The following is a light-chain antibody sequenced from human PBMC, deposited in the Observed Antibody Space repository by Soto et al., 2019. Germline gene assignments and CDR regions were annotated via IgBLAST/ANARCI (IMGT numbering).Light chain of an antibody. Sequence: QSALTQPASVSGSPGQSIAISCTGSSSDVGFYNYVSWYQQRPGEVPKLIIFEVSNRPSGVSNRFSGSKSGNTASLTISGLQAEDEAAYYCSSYTTSSTRVFGTGTKVTVL. CDR3: SSYTTSSTRV. V-gene: IGLV2-14*01. J-gene: IGLJ1*01. CDR1: SSDVGFYNY. CDR2: EVS.